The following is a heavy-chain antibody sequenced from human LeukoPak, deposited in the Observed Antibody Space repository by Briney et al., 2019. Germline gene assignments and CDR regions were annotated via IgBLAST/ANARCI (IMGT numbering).Heavy chain of an antibody. Sequence: PGRSLRLSCAASGFTFSSYAMSWVRQAPGKGLEWVSAISGSGGSTYYADSVKGRFTISRDNSKNTLYLQMNSLRAEDTAVYYCAKIPQWLVPSYYFDYWGQGTLVTVSS. J-gene: IGHJ4*02. CDR1: GFTFSSYA. CDR2: ISGSGGST. CDR3: AKIPQWLVPSYYFDY. V-gene: IGHV3-23*01. D-gene: IGHD6-19*01.